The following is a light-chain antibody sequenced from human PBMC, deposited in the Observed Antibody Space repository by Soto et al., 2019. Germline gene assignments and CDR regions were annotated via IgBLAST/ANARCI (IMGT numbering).Light chain of an antibody. V-gene: IGLV2-8*01. CDR1: GSDIGAYDY. CDR3: SSDAGRPWL. Sequence: QSALTQPPSASGSPGQSVTISCTGTGSDIGAYDYVSWYQQYPGKAPKLMIYEVTKRPSGVPDRISGSKSGNTASLTISGLQTEDEADYYCSSDAGRPWLFGGGTKLTVL. CDR2: EVT. J-gene: IGLJ3*02.